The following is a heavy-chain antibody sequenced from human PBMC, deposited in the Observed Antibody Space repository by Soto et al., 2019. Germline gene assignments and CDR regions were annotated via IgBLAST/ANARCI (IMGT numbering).Heavy chain of an antibody. Sequence: GGSLRLSCAASGFTFSSYWMSWVRQAPGKGLEWVANIKQDGSEKYYVDSVKGRFTISRDNAKNSLYLQMSSLRAEDTAVYYCARDGKLRYFVWFDYWGQGTLVTVSS. CDR2: IKQDGSEK. CDR3: ARDGKLRYFVWFDY. V-gene: IGHV3-7*04. CDR1: GFTFSSYW. J-gene: IGHJ5*01. D-gene: IGHD3-9*01.